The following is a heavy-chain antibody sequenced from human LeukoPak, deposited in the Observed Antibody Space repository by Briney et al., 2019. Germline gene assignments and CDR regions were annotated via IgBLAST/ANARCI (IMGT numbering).Heavy chain of an antibody. V-gene: IGHV1-69*06. CDR3: ARTYTANCSGGSCYSESLGY. J-gene: IGHJ4*02. D-gene: IGHD2-15*01. CDR2: IIPIFGTA. CDR1: GGTFSSYA. Sequence: ASVKVSCKASGGTFSSYAISWVRQAPGQGLEWMGGIIPIFGTANYAQKFQGRVTITADKSTSTAYMELSSLRSEDTAVYYCARTYTANCSGGSCYSESLGYWGQGTLVTVSS.